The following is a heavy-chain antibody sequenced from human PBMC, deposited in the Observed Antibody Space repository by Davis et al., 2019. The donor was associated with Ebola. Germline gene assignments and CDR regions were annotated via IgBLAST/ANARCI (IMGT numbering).Heavy chain of an antibody. V-gene: IGHV3-23*01. Sequence: GESLKISCAASGFTFSSYAMSWVRQAPGKGLEWVLAISGSGGSTYYADSVKGRFTISRDNAKNSLYLQMNSLRDEDTAVYYCAREAGIAAGDWGQGTLVTVSS. J-gene: IGHJ4*02. CDR2: ISGSGGST. CDR1: GFTFSSYA. D-gene: IGHD6-13*01. CDR3: AREAGIAAGD.